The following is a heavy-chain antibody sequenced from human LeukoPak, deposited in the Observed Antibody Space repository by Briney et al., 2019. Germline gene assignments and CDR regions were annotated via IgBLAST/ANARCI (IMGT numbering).Heavy chain of an antibody. CDR3: ARSSVQLWLLQEHAGLDY. D-gene: IGHD5-18*01. J-gene: IGHJ4*02. CDR1: GYTFTSYS. CDR2: INPSAGSR. Sequence: GASVKVSCKASGYTFTSYSMHWVRQAPGQGLEWMGIINPSAGSRGYAQKFQGRVTMTRDMSTSTVYMELSSLRSEDTAVYYCARSSVQLWLLQEHAGLDYWGQGTLVTVSS. V-gene: IGHV1-46*01.